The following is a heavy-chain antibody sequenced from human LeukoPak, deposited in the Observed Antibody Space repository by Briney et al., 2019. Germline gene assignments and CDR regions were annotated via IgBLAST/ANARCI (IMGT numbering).Heavy chain of an antibody. Sequence: GGSLRLSCSASGFTFSSYAMHWVRQAPGKGLEWVAVISYDGSNKYYADSVKGRFTISRDNSKNTLYLQMNSLRAVDTGVYYCARDWYSSSWYDGRFDYWGQGTLVTVSS. J-gene: IGHJ4*02. D-gene: IGHD6-13*01. V-gene: IGHV3-30*04. CDR1: GFTFSSYA. CDR2: ISYDGSNK. CDR3: ARDWYSSSWYDGRFDY.